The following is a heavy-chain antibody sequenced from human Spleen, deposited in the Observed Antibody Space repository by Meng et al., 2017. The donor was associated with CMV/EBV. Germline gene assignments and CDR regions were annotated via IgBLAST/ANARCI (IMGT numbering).Heavy chain of an antibody. V-gene: IGHV4-34*01. CDR2: INHTGDT. Sequence: SETLSLTCAVHGESFSDYYWSWIRQPPGKGLQWIGEINHTGDTNYNPSLKSRVTISVDTSKNRFSLKLTSVTAADAAVYYCARGVKYSSGSGGYLMAFKYWDQGTLVTVSS. CDR1: GESFSDYY. D-gene: IGHD3-10*01. CDR3: ARGVKYSSGSGGYLMAFKY. J-gene: IGHJ4*02.